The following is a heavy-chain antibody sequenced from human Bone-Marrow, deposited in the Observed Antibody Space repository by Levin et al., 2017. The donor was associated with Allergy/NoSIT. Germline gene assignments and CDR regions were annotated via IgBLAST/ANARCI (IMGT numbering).Heavy chain of an antibody. V-gene: IGHV4-31*03. CDR2: IYYSGNT. Sequence: PSETLSLTCTVSGGSISSGAYYWSWIRQHPGKGLEWIGYIYYSGNTYYNPSLQSRVTISLDTSKHQFSLKLGSVTAADTAVYYCARKDGYSTPYDYWGQGILVTVSS. J-gene: IGHJ4*02. CDR1: GGSISSGAYY. D-gene: IGHD5-24*01. CDR3: ARKDGYSTPYDY.